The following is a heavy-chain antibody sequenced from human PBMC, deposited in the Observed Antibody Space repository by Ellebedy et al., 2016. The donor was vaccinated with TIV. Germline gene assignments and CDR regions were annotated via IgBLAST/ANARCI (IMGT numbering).Heavy chain of an antibody. CDR1: GLTVSSNF. J-gene: IGHJ6*03. V-gene: IGHV3-53*01. D-gene: IGHD3-10*01. CDR2: IYSGGST. Sequence: GESLKISXVASGLTVSSNFMNWVRQAPGKGLEWVSVIYSGGSTYYADSVKGRFSISRDNSKNTLYLQINTLRAEDTAVYYCARVGKRGYYYMDVWGKGTTVTVCS. CDR3: ARVGKRGYYYMDV.